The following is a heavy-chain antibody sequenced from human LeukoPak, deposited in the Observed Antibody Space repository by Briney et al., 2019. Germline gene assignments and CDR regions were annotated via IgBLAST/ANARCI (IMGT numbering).Heavy chain of an antibody. V-gene: IGHV3-21*01. J-gene: IGHJ6*04. CDR3: AELGITMIGGV. Sequence: GGSLRLSCAASGLTFSSYGMNWVRQAPGKRLEWVSSITSSSSYVFYADSVKGRFTISRDNAKNSLYLQMNSLRAEDTAVYYCAELGITMIGGVWGKGTTVTISS. D-gene: IGHD3-10*02. CDR2: ITSSSSYV. CDR1: GLTFSSYG.